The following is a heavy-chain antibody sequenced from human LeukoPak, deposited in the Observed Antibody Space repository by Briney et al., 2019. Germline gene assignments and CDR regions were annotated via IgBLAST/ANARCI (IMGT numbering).Heavy chain of an antibody. J-gene: IGHJ4*02. CDR3: AKDRSKDSYGYVPDY. CDR1: VFIVSSNY. Sequence: GGSLRLSCAASVFIVSSNYMSWVRQAPGKGLEWVSAISGSGGSTYYADSVKGRFTISRDNSKNTLYLQMNSLRAEDTAVYYCAKDRSKDSYGYVPDYWGQGTLVTVSS. D-gene: IGHD5-18*01. V-gene: IGHV3-23*01. CDR2: ISGSGGST.